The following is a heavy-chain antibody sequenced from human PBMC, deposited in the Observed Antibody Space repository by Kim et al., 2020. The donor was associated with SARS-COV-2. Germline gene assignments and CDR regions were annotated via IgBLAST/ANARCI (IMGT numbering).Heavy chain of an antibody. CDR2: LSSNSAYV. CDR1: GFIFGRYT. Sequence: GGSLRLSCEASGFIFGRYTMNWVRQAPGKGLEWVSSLSSNSAYVYYADSLAGRLSISRENARDTLFLQMNSLRAEDTGVYYCVREARYSRRSSGDYYDYWDKGTLVTVSS. V-gene: IGHV3-21*03. CDR3: VREARYSRRSSGDYYDY. D-gene: IGHD6-19*01. J-gene: IGHJ4*02.